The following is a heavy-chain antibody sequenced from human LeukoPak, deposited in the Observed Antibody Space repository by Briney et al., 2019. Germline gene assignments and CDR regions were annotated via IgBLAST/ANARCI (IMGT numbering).Heavy chain of an antibody. J-gene: IGHJ4*02. CDR2: INPSGDST. CDR3: ARRYSDYAETAIDY. CDR1: GYTFITYY. V-gene: IGHV1-46*01. Sequence: ASVKVSCTASGYTFITYYIHWVRQAPGQGLEWMGIINPSGDSTTYAQKFQGRVTMTRDTSTSTVYMELSSLTSEDTAVYYCARRYSDYAETAIDYWGQGTLVTVSS. D-gene: IGHD5-12*01.